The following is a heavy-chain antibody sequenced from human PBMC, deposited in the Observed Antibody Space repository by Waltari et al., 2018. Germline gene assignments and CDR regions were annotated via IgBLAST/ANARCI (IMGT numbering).Heavy chain of an antibody. CDR3: ARGTYMTDY. V-gene: IGHV4-61*09. CDR2: IYTSGST. J-gene: IGHJ4*02. D-gene: IGHD2-21*01. Sequence: QVQLQESGPGLVKPSQTLSLTCTVSGGSLSRGSYYWSWLRQPAGKGLEWIGYIYTSGSTNYNPSLKSRVTISVDTSKNQFSLKLSSVTAADTAVYYCARGTYMTDYWGQGTLVTVSS. CDR1: GGSLSRGSYY.